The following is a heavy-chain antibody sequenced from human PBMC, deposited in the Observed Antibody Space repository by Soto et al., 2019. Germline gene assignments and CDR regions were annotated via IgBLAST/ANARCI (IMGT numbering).Heavy chain of an antibody. CDR1: GYTFTSYG. CDR2: ISAYNGNT. D-gene: IGHD2-15*01. Sequence: QVQLVQSGAEVKKPGASVKVSCKASGYTFTSYGISWVRQAPGQGLEWMGWISAYNGNTNYAQKLQGRVTMTTDTXTXTXXMELRSLRSDDTAVYYCARGQSGGDEDGEAAEFDYWGQGTLVTVSS. V-gene: IGHV1-18*01. J-gene: IGHJ4*02. CDR3: ARGQSGGDEDGEAAEFDY.